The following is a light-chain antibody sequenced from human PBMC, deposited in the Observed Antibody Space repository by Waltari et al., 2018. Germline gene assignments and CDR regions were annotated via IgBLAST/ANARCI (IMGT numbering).Light chain of an antibody. J-gene: IGLJ2*01. V-gene: IGLV6-57*04. CDR3: HSFDLNNVV. CDR2: DDI. CDR1: GGFITRYS. Sequence: FILTQPLSVSESPGKTVTISGTPIGGFITRYSVQWYQQRPGSVPRLVIYDDIQKASGVPDRFSGSIDSSSNSASLPISGLQTEDEADYYCHSFDLNNVVFGGGTKLTVL.